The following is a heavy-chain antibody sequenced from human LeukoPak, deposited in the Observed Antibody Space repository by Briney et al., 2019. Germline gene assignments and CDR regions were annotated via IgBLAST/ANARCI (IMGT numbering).Heavy chain of an antibody. V-gene: IGHV3-23*01. CDR3: ARGRMAGTGGAYFDY. CDR1: GFTFSSYG. Sequence: PGGSLRLSCAASGFTFSSYGMSWVRQAPGKGLEWVSAISGSGGSTYYADSVKGRFTISRDNSKNTLYLQMNSLRAEDTAVYYCARGRMAGTGGAYFDYWGQGTLVTVSS. CDR2: ISGSGGST. J-gene: IGHJ4*02. D-gene: IGHD6-19*01.